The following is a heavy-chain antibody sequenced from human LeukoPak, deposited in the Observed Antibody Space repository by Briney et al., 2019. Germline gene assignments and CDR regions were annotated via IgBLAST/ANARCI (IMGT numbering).Heavy chain of an antibody. D-gene: IGHD3-3*01. Sequence: AGGSLRLSCAASGFSFSNYWMSWVRQAPGKGLEWVANIKEDGRGKYYLDSVRGRFSISRDNAKNSLYLQMSSLRAEDTAVYYCAWDKWNSEYWSGYSSYGMDVWGQGTSVIVSS. J-gene: IGHJ6*02. CDR3: AWDKWNSEYWSGYSSYGMDV. V-gene: IGHV3-7*01. CDR1: GFSFSNYW. CDR2: IKEDGRGK.